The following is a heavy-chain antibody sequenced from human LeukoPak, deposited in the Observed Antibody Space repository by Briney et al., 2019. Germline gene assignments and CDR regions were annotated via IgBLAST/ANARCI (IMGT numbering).Heavy chain of an antibody. V-gene: IGHV3-9*01. CDR1: GFTFDDYA. CDR2: ISWNSGSI. CDR3: ARDRWVRGYYYYGMDV. Sequence: GRSLRLSCAASGFTFDDYAMHWVRQAPGKGLEWVSGISWNSGSIGYADSVKGRFTISRDNAKNSLYLQMNSLRAEDTAVYYCARDRWVRGYYYYGMDVWGQGTTVTVSS. J-gene: IGHJ6*02. D-gene: IGHD3-10*01.